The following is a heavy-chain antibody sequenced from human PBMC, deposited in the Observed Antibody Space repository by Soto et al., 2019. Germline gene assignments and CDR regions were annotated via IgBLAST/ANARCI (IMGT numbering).Heavy chain of an antibody. CDR1: GFTFSNYA. D-gene: IGHD3-3*01. CDR2: ISGNGGST. Sequence: PGGSLRLSCAASGFTFSNYAMSWVRQAPGKGLEWVSGISGNGGSTYYAGSVKGRFTISRDKSKRTLYLEMNSLRAEDTAVYYCAKGITIIGVPFYYGMDVWGQGTTVTVSS. V-gene: IGHV3-23*01. J-gene: IGHJ6*02. CDR3: AKGITIIGVPFYYGMDV.